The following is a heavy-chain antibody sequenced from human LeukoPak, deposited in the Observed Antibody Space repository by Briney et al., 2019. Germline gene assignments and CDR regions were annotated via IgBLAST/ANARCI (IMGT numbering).Heavy chain of an antibody. J-gene: IGHJ3*01. V-gene: IGHV3-21*01. CDR3: ARLYNSGRNV. CDR1: GFTFSTLT. Sequence: PGGSLRLSCAVSGFTFSTLTMNWVRQAPGMGLEWVSSISGGSSFIYYADSVQGRFSISRDNAKNSLFLQLNSLRVEDTAVYYCARLYNSGRNVWGQGTMVTVSS. CDR2: ISGGSSFI. D-gene: IGHD3-10*01.